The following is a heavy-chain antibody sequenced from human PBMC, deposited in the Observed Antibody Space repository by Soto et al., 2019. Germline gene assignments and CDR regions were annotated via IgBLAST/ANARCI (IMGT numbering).Heavy chain of an antibody. CDR1: GFSLSNARMG. J-gene: IGHJ4*02. D-gene: IGHD2-15*01. CDR2: IFSNDEK. CDR3: ARNMVVAGSSYVDY. Sequence: QVTLKESGPVLLKPTETLTLTCTVSGFSLSNARMGVSWIRQPPGKALEWLAHIFSNDEKSYSTSLKSRLTTXTXTXXSQAVRTMTNMDPVDTATYYCARNMVVAGSSYVDYWGQGTLVTVSS. V-gene: IGHV2-26*01.